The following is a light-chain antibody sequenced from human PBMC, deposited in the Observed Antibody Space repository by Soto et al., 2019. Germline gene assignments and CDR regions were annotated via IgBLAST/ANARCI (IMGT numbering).Light chain of an antibody. CDR1: QSVNRY. Sequence: EIVMTQSPATLSVSPGERATLSCRASQSVNRYLAWYQQKPGQAPRLLMYDASTRAAGIAVRFSGSGSGTEFTLTISSLQSEDFGVYYCQQTKDWPATFGQGTKVDIK. CDR3: QQTKDWPAT. CDR2: DAS. V-gene: IGKV3-15*01. J-gene: IGKJ1*01.